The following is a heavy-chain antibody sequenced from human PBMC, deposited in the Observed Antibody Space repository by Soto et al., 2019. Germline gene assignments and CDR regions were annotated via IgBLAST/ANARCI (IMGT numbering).Heavy chain of an antibody. CDR2: ISSSSSYT. J-gene: IGHJ4*02. D-gene: IGHD5-12*01. Sequence: QVQLVESGGGLVKPGGSLRLSCAASGFTFSDYYMSWIRQAPGKGLEWVSYISSSSSYTNYADSVKGRFTISRDNAKNSLYLQMNSLRAEDTAVYYFARDHNRYSGYDYVDYWGQGTLVTVSS. CDR3: ARDHNRYSGYDYVDY. CDR1: GFTFSDYY. V-gene: IGHV3-11*05.